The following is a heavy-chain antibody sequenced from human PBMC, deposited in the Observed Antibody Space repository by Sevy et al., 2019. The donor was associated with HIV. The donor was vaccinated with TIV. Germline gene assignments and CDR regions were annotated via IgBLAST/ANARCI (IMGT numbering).Heavy chain of an antibody. CDR2: IYWNDDQ. Sequence: SGPTLVNPTQTLMLTCTFSGFSLSTTGVGVGWIRQPPGKALEWLPLIYWNDDQRYSPSLRSRLTITKDTSKNQVVLTMTNLDPVDTATYYSAQRDIPTTGFDYWGQGTLVTVSS. CDR1: GFSLSTTGVG. CDR3: AQRDIPTTGFDY. J-gene: IGHJ4*02. D-gene: IGHD1-1*01. V-gene: IGHV2-5*01.